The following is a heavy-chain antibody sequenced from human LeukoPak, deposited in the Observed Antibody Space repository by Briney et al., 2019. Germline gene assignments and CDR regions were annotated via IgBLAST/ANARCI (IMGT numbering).Heavy chain of an antibody. CDR3: AKGPDFDWLEALSELDY. CDR2: ISYDGSNK. Sequence: GGSLRLSCAASGFTFSSYGMHWVRQAPGKGLEWVAIISYDGSNKYYAGSVKGRFTISRDNSKNTLYLQMNSLRAEDTAVYYCAKGPDFDWLEALSELDYWGQGTLVTVSS. CDR1: GFTFSSYG. J-gene: IGHJ4*02. D-gene: IGHD3-9*01. V-gene: IGHV3-30*18.